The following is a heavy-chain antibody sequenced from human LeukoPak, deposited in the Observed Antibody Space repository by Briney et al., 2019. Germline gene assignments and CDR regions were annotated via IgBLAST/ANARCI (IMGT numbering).Heavy chain of an antibody. Sequence: PGGSLRLSCAASGFTFSSYGMHWVRQVPGKGLEYVSAISSSGGSTYYANSVKGRYAISRDNSKNTLYLQMGSLRTEDMAIYYCARGPDVVLVSHWSFFDYWGQGTLVTVSS. D-gene: IGHD2-8*02. CDR2: ISSSGGST. CDR1: GFTFSSYG. CDR3: ARGPDVVLVSHWSFFDY. V-gene: IGHV3-64*01. J-gene: IGHJ4*02.